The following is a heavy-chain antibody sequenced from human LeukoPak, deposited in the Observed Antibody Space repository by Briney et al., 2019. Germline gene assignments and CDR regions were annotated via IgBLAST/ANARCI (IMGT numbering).Heavy chain of an antibody. CDR3: AKHYYGSGSYADY. CDR2: ISGSGGST. Sequence: GGSLRLSCAASGLTFSSYAMSWVRQAPGKGLEWVSAISGSGGSTYYADSVKGRFTISRDNSKNTLYLQMNSLRAEDTAVYYCAKHYYGSGSYADYWGQGTLVTVSS. D-gene: IGHD3-10*01. J-gene: IGHJ4*02. V-gene: IGHV3-23*01. CDR1: GLTFSSYA.